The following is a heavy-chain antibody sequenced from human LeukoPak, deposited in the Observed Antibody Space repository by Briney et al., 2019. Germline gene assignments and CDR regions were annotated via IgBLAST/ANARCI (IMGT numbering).Heavy chain of an antibody. V-gene: IGHV1-18*01. D-gene: IGHD3-10*01. CDR1: GYTFTSYG. CDR3: ARDGSRLWFGELLADYYYMDV. CDR2: ISAYNGNT. J-gene: IGHJ6*03. Sequence: WASVTVSCTASGYTFTSYGISWVRQAPGQGLEWMGWISAYNGNTNYAQKLQGRVTMTTDTSTSTAYMELRSLRSDDTAVYYCARDGSRLWFGELLADYYYMDVWGKGTTVTVSS.